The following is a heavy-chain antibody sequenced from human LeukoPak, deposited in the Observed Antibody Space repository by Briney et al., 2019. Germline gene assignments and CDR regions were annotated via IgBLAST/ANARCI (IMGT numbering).Heavy chain of an antibody. J-gene: IGHJ4*02. CDR2: TNNDGSST. Sequence: GGSLRLSCVASGFTFSNYWIHWVRQAAGKGLVWVSRTNNDGSSTTYADFVKGRFTSSRDNAKNTLYLQMDSLRAEDTAVYYCTRSVFPYYFDCWGQGTLVTVSS. CDR3: TRSVFPYYFDC. V-gene: IGHV3-74*01. CDR1: GFTFSNYW.